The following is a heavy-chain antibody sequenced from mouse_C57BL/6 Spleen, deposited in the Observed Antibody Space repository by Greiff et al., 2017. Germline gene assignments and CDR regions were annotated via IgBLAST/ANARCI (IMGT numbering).Heavy chain of an antibody. CDR1: GFTFSDYY. CDR2: INYDGGST. CDR3: ARDTVYDGYFRYWYFDV. V-gene: IGHV5-16*01. Sequence: EVQGVESAGGLVQPGSSMKLSCTASGFTFSDYYMAWVRQVPEKGLEWVANINYDGGSTYYLDSLKSRFIISRDNAKNILYLQMSSMKSEDTATYYCARDTVYDGYFRYWYFDVWDTGTTVTVSS. D-gene: IGHD2-3*01. J-gene: IGHJ1*03.